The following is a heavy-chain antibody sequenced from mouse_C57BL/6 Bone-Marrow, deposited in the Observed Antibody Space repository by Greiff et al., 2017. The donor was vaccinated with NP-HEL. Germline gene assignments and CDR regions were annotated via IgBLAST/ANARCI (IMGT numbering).Heavy chain of an antibody. CDR2: IDPSDSNT. Sequence: QVQLQQPGAELVKPGASVKLSCKASGYTFTSYWMQWVKQRPGQGLEWIGEIDPSDSNTNYNQKFKGKATLTVDTSSSTAYMQLSSLTSEDSAVYYCARSGRPGFAYWGQGTLVTVSA. J-gene: IGHJ3*01. CDR3: ARSGRPGFAY. V-gene: IGHV1-50*01. CDR1: GYTFTSYW. D-gene: IGHD3-1*01.